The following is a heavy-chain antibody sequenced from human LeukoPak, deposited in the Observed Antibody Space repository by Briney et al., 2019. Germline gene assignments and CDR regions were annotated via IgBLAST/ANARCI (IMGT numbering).Heavy chain of an antibody. CDR2: IASDGSST. J-gene: IGHJ4*02. CDR3: ARGRPHGNDY. V-gene: IGHV3-74*01. D-gene: IGHD4-23*01. CDR1: GFTFSSYW. Sequence: QTGGSLRLSCAASGFTFSSYWMNWVRQALGKGLVWVSRIASDGSSTTYADSVKGRFSISRDNAKNTLYLQMNSLRVEDTAVYYCARGRPHGNDYWGQGTLSPSPQ.